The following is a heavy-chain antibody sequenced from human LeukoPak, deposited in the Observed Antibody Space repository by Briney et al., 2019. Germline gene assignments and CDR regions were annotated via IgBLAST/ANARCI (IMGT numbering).Heavy chain of an antibody. J-gene: IGHJ4*02. V-gene: IGHV3-23*01. CDR1: GFTFSNYA. D-gene: IGHD5-18*01. CDR3: ARTRIQLWLGDFDY. CDR2: ISGSGDRT. Sequence: GGSLRLSCAASGFTFSNYAMNWVRQSPGKGLEWVSGISGSGDRTYIADSVKGRFTISRDNAKNSLYLQMNSLRAEDTAVYYCARTRIQLWLGDFDYWGQGTLVTVSS.